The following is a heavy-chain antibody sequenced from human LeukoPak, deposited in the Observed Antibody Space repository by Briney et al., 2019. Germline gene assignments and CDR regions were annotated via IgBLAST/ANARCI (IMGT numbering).Heavy chain of an antibody. J-gene: IGHJ3*02. CDR1: GYNFITYG. Sequence: ASVRVSCKTSGYNFITYGISWVRQAPGQGLEWMGWITAYKGNTKYAQKLQDRVIMTTDTSTSTAYVELRSLRSEDTAVYYCARVNYDILTGYYIPHAFDIWGQGTMVTVSS. D-gene: IGHD3-9*01. CDR2: ITAYKGNT. CDR3: ARVNYDILTGYYIPHAFDI. V-gene: IGHV1-18*01.